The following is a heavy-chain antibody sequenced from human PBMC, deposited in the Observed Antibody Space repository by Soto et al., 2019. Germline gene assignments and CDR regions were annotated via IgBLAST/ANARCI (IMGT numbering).Heavy chain of an antibody. V-gene: IGHV3-23*01. D-gene: IGHD6-6*01. CDR3: AKDRGIAARRPDYYYYYYMDV. CDR1: GFTFSSYA. J-gene: IGHJ6*03. Sequence: GGSLRLSCAASGFTFSSYAMSWVRQAPGKGLEWVSAISGSGGSTYYADSVKGRFTISRDNSKNTLYLQMNSLRAEDTAVYYCAKDRGIAARRPDYYYYYYMDVWGKGTTVTVS. CDR2: ISGSGGST.